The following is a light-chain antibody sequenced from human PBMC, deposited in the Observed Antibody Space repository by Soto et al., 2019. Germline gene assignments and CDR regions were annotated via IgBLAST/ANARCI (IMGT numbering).Light chain of an antibody. V-gene: IGKV4-1*01. CDR3: QQYYTTPT. CDR2: WAS. Sequence: DIVMTQSPDSLAVSLGERATINCKSSQTILFSSSNRNYLAWYQHKPGQPPKLLIYWASTRESGVPDRFSGSGSGTDFTPTISSLQAEDVAVYYCQQYYTTPTFGQGTKVEIK. CDR1: QTILFSSSNRNY. J-gene: IGKJ1*01.